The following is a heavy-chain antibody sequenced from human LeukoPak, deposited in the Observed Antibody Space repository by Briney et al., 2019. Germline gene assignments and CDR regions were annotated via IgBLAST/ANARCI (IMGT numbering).Heavy chain of an antibody. J-gene: IGHJ4*02. Sequence: GASVKVSCKASGYTFTSYGINWVRQAPGQGLEWMGWISGKDGHTKYAQKLQGRVTMTTDTSTSTAYMELRSLRSDDTAVYYCARTGGLVVPAAMPLDYFDYWGQGTLVTVSS. CDR3: ARTGGLVVPAAMPLDYFDY. V-gene: IGHV1-18*04. CDR2: ISGKDGHT. CDR1: GYTFTSYG. D-gene: IGHD2-2*01.